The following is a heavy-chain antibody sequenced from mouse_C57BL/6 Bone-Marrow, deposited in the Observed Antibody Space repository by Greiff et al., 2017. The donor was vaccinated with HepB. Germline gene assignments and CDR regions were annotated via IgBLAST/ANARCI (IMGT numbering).Heavy chain of an antibody. CDR3: ARGARWF. CDR1: GYTFTDYY. V-gene: IGHV1-26*01. D-gene: IGHD1-1*02. CDR2: INPNNGGT. J-gene: IGHJ2*01. Sequence: VQLQQSGPELVKPGASVKISCKASGYTFTDYYMNWVKQSHGKSLEWIGDINPNNGGTSYNQKFKGKATLTVDKSSSTAYMELRSLTSEDSAVYYCARGARWFWGQGTTLTVSS.